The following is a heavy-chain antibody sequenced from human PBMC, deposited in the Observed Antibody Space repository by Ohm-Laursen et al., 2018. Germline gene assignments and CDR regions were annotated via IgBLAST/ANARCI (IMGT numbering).Heavy chain of an antibody. D-gene: IGHD1-26*01. J-gene: IGHJ4*02. CDR2: ISSISSYI. Sequence: SLRLSCSASGFTFSSYSMNWVRQAPGKGLEWVSSISSISSYIYYADSVKGRFTISRDNAKNSLYLQMNSLRAEDTAVYYCAAGSSPVLIDYWGQGTLVTVSS. V-gene: IGHV3-21*01. CDR3: AAGSSPVLIDY. CDR1: GFTFSSYS.